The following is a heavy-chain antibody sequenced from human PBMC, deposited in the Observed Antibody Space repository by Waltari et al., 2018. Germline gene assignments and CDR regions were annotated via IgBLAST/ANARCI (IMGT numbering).Heavy chain of an antibody. D-gene: IGHD5-18*01. CDR3: ASGGEGLSYGSFDY. J-gene: IGHJ4*02. CDR1: GGTFSSYA. CDR2: IIPSFGTA. V-gene: IGHV1-69*12. Sequence: QVQLVQSGAEVKKPGSSVKVSCKASGGTFSSYAVSWVRQAPGQGLEWMGGIIPSFGTANYAQKFQGRVTITADESTSTAYMELSSLRSEDTAVYYCASGGEGLSYGSFDYWGQGTLVTVSS.